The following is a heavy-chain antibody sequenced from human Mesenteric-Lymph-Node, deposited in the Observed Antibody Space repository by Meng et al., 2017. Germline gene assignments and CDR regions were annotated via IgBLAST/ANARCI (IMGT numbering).Heavy chain of an antibody. CDR2: INHSGST. CDR1: GVSFSGYY. J-gene: IGHJ5*02. Sequence: VHLQRLGAALLKPSETLSLTCAVYGVSFSGYYLSWIRQPPGKGLEWIGEINHSGSTNYNPSLKSRVTISVDTSKNQFSLKLSSVTAADTAVYYCARGQRSYSGSYPEWFDPWGQGTLVTVSS. CDR3: ARGQRSYSGSYPEWFDP. V-gene: IGHV4-34*01. D-gene: IGHD1-26*01.